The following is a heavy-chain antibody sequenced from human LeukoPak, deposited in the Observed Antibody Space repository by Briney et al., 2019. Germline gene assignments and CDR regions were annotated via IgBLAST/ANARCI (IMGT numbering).Heavy chain of an antibody. V-gene: IGHV4-30-4*01. Sequence: SETLSLTCTVSGGSISSGDYYWRWIRQPPGKGLEWIGYIYYSGSTYYNPSLKSRVTISVDTYKNQFSLKLSSVTAADTAVYYCARGDEITIFGVVIRQDIYFDYWGQGTLVTVSS. D-gene: IGHD3-3*01. CDR3: ARGDEITIFGVVIRQDIYFDY. J-gene: IGHJ4*02. CDR2: IYYSGST. CDR1: GGSISSGDYY.